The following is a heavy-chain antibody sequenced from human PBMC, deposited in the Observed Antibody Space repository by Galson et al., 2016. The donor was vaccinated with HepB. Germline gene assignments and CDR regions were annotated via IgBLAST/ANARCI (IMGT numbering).Heavy chain of an antibody. CDR1: GGTFSSYA. V-gene: IGHV1-69*13. Sequence: SVKVSCKASGGTFSSYAISWVRQAPGQGLEWMGGIIPIFGTANYAQRFQGRVTITADESTSTAYMELSSLRSEDTAVYYCARGRGGGYNWSDYWGQGTLVTVSS. CDR2: IIPIFGTA. J-gene: IGHJ4*02. CDR3: ARGRGGGYNWSDY. D-gene: IGHD5-24*01.